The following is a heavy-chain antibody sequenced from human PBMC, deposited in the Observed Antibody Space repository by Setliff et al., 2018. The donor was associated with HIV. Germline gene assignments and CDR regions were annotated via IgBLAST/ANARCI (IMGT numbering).Heavy chain of an antibody. J-gene: IGHJ4*02. Sequence: GESLKLSCKGSGYSFTSHWIGWVRQMPGKGLEWMGIIYPGDSDTRYSPSFQGQVTISADKSFSTADLQWSSPKASDTAMYYCARGGVVGGTPFGPNAPPYFDYWGQGTLVTVSS. D-gene: IGHD2-15*01. CDR3: ARGGVVGGTPFGPNAPPYFDY. CDR2: IYPGDSDT. V-gene: IGHV5-51*01. CDR1: GYSFTSHW.